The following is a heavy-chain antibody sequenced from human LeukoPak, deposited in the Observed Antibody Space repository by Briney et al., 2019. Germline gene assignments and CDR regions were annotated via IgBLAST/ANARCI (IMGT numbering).Heavy chain of an antibody. Sequence: PSDTLPLTCTVSGGSISTYYWSWIRQPPGKGLEWIGNIYYSGSTNYNPSLKSRVTILVDTSKNQFSLELSSVTAADTAVYYCARVGVPAALGLNWFDPWGQGTLVTVSS. CDR3: ARVGVPAALGLNWFDP. CDR2: IYYSGST. D-gene: IGHD2-2*01. J-gene: IGHJ5*02. CDR1: GGSISTYY. V-gene: IGHV4-59*07.